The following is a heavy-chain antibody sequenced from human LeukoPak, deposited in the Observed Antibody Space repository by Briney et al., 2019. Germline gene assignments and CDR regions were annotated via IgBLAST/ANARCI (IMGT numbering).Heavy chain of an antibody. D-gene: IGHD5-18*01. Sequence: ASVKVSCKASGGTFSSYAISWVRQAPGQGLEWMGRIIPILGIANYAQKFQGRVTITADKSTSTAYMELSSLRSEDTAVYYCARKRSTAMGKDAFDIWGQGTMVTVPS. J-gene: IGHJ3*02. CDR3: ARKRSTAMGKDAFDI. CDR1: GGTFSSYA. V-gene: IGHV1-69*04. CDR2: IIPILGIA.